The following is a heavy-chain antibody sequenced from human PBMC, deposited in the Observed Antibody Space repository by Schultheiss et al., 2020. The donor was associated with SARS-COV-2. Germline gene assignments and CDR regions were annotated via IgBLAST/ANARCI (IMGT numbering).Heavy chain of an antibody. CDR1: GYSISSGYY. J-gene: IGHJ4*02. CDR3: AGGGDSSGYYFVY. CDR2: IYHSGST. D-gene: IGHD3-22*01. Sequence: SETLSLTCTVSGYSISSGYYWGWIRQPPGKGLEWIGSIYHSGSTYYNPSLKSRVTISVDTSKNQFSLKLSSVTAADTAVYYCAGGGDSSGYYFVYWGQGTLVTVSS. V-gene: IGHV4-38-2*02.